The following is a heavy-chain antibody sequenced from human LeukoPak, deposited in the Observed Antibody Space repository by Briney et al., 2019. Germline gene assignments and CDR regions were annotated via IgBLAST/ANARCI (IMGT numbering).Heavy chain of an antibody. CDR3: ARGSPYSGYDGAFDI. V-gene: IGHV4-34*01. CDR1: GGSFSGYY. J-gene: IGHJ3*02. D-gene: IGHD5-12*01. Sequence: PWETLSLTCAVYGGSFSGYYWSWIRQPPGKGLGWIGEINHSGSTNYNPSLKSRVTISVDTSKNQFSLKLSSVTAADTAVYYCARGSPYSGYDGAFDIWGQGTMVTVSS. CDR2: INHSGST.